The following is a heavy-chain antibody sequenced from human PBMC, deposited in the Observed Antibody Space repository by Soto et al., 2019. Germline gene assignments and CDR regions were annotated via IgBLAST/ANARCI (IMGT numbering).Heavy chain of an antibody. V-gene: IGHV4-30-4*01. J-gene: IGHJ6*01. CDR3: ARATAHYGMGV. D-gene: IGHD4-4*01. CDR1: GGSISSGDYY. CDR2: IYYSGST. Sequence: PSETLSLTXTVSGGSISSGDYYWSWIRQPPGNGLEWIGYIYYSGSTYYNPSLKSRVTISVDTSNNQFSLKLSSVTAADTAVYYCARATAHYGMGVWGQGTTVTVSS.